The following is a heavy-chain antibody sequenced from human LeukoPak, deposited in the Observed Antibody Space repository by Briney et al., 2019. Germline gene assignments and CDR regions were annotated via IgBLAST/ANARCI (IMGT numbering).Heavy chain of an antibody. CDR1: GGSISGYY. CDR3: ARHLTFGFGSGNAFDI. D-gene: IGHD6-19*01. J-gene: IGHJ3*02. CDR2: IYSSGYT. Sequence: PSETLSLTCTVSGGSISGYYWGWIRQPAGKGPQWIGRIYSSGYTYYNPSLKSRVTMSVDTPKNHFSLMVTSVTAADTAVYYCARHLTFGFGSGNAFDIWGQGVMVTVSS. V-gene: IGHV4-4*07.